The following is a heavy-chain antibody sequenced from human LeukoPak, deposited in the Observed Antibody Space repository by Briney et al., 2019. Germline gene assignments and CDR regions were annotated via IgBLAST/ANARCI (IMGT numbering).Heavy chain of an antibody. D-gene: IGHD3-22*01. CDR1: GFTFSSYA. V-gene: IGHV3-23*01. J-gene: IGHJ4*02. CDR2: ISGSGGST. Sequence: PGGSLRLSCAASGFTFSSYAMSWLRQAPGKGLEWVSAISGSGGSTYYAASVKGRFTISRDNSKNTLYLQMNSLRAEDTAVYYCAKDHGYYYDSSGYYGLFDYWGQGTLVTVSS. CDR3: AKDHGYYYDSSGYYGLFDY.